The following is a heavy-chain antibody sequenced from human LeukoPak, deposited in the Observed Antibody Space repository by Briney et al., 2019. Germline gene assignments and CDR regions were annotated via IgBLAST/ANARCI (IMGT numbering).Heavy chain of an antibody. CDR2: IIPIFGTA. D-gene: IGHD3-22*01. CDR1: GGTFSSYA. CDR3: ARDSWYYYDSSGYYDGAFDI. Sequence: SVKVSCKASGGTFSSYAISWVRQAPGQGLEWMGRIIPIFGTANYAQKFQGRVTITTDESTGTAYMELSSLRSEDTAVYYCARDSWYYYDSSGYYDGAFDIWGQGTMVTVSS. V-gene: IGHV1-69*05. J-gene: IGHJ3*02.